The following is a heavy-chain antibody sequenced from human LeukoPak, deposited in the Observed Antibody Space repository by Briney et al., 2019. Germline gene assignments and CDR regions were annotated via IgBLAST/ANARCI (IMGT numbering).Heavy chain of an antibody. CDR2: IYYSGST. CDR3: ARVRLWWFGEQSIEMKYYFDY. V-gene: IGHV4-31*03. D-gene: IGHD3-10*01. Sequence: SSQTLSLTCTVSGGSISSGGYYWSWIRQHPGKGLEWIGYIYYSGSTYYNPSLKSRVTISVDTSKNQFSLKLSSVTAADTAVYYCARVRLWWFGEQSIEMKYYFDYWGQGTLVTVSS. J-gene: IGHJ4*02. CDR1: GGSISSGGYY.